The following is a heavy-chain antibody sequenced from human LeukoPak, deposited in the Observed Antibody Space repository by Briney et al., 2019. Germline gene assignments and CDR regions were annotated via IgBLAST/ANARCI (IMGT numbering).Heavy chain of an antibody. V-gene: IGHV3-74*01. CDR1: GFTFSSYW. D-gene: IGHD1-14*01. CDR2: INSDGSST. CDR3: ARGRKDWYVDL. J-gene: IGHJ2*01. Sequence: GGSLRLSCAASGFTFSSYWMHWVRQAPGKGLVWVSRINSDGSSTSYADSVKGRYTISRDNAKNTLYLQMNSLRAGDTAVHYCARGRKDWYVDLWGRGTLVTVSS.